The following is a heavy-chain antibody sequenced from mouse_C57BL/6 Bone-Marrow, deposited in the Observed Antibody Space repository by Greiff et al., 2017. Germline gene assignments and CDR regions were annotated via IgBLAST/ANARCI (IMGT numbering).Heavy chain of an antibody. CDR2: ISSGSSTI. D-gene: IGHD1-1*01. Sequence: EVKVVESGGGLVKPGGSLKLSCAASGFTFSDYGMHWVRQAPEKGLEWVAYISSGSSTIYYADTVKGRFTISRDNAKNTLFLQMTSLRSEDTAMYYCAILRSYYFDDWGQGTTLTVSS. J-gene: IGHJ2*01. CDR1: GFTFSDYG. V-gene: IGHV5-17*01. CDR3: AILRSYYFDD.